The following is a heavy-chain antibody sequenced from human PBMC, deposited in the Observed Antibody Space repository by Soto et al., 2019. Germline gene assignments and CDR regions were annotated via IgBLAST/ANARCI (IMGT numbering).Heavy chain of an antibody. CDR1: GFTFSDYY. D-gene: IGHD3-10*01. CDR2: ISSSSSYT. Sequence: GGSLRLSCAASGFTFSDYYMSWIRQAPGKGLEWVSYISSSSSYTNYADSVKGRFTISRDNDKNSLYLQMNSLRAEDTAVYYCARRRITMVRGVNYGMDVWGQGTTVTVSS. J-gene: IGHJ6*02. CDR3: ARRRITMVRGVNYGMDV. V-gene: IGHV3-11*06.